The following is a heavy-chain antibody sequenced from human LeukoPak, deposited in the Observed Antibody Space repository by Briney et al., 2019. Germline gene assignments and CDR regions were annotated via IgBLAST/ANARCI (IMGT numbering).Heavy chain of an antibody. Sequence: GRSLRLSCAASGFTFSSYAMHWARQAPGKGLEWVAVISYDGSNKYYADSVKGRFTISRDNSKNTLFLQMNSLRPEDTALFFCARDSTAVVGATDYWGQGTLVTVSS. V-gene: IGHV3-30*04. CDR1: GFTFSSYA. J-gene: IGHJ4*02. CDR2: ISYDGSNK. CDR3: ARDSTAVVGATDY. D-gene: IGHD1-26*01.